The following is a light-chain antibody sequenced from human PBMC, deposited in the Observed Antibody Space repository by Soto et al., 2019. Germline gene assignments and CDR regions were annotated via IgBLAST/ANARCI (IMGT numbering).Light chain of an antibody. V-gene: IGKV3-15*01. CDR2: GAS. CDR3: QQYNNWYT. CDR1: QSVSSN. Sequence: EIVMTQSPATLSVSPGERATLSCRASQSVSSNLAWYQQKPGQAPRLLIYGASTRATGIPARFSGSGSGTEFTRTISSLQSEDFAVYDCQQYNNWYTVGQGTKLEIK. J-gene: IGKJ2*01.